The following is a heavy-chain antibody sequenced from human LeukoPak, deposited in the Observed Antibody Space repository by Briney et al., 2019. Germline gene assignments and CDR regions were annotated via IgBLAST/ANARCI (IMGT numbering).Heavy chain of an antibody. CDR2: IYSGGST. CDR3: AGNYESSGYRRGIIDH. J-gene: IGHJ4*02. V-gene: IGHV3-66*02. CDR1: GFTVSSNY. Sequence: GGSLRLSCAASGFTVSSNYMSWVRQAPGKGLEWVSVIYSGGSTYYADSVKGRFTISRDNSKNTLYLQMNSLRAEDTAVYYRAGNYESSGYRRGIIDHWGQETLVTVSS. D-gene: IGHD3-22*01.